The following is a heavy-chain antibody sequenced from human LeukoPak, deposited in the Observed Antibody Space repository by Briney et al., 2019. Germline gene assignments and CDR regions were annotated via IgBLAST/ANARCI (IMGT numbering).Heavy chain of an antibody. J-gene: IGHJ6*02. CDR3: ARDKGYGMDV. CDR1: GFTFCSYE. CDR2: ISSSGSTI. Sequence: GGSLRLSCAASGFTFCSYEMNWVRQAPGKGLEWVSYISSSGSTIYYADSVKGRFTISRDNAKNSLYLQMNSLRAEDTAVYYCARDKGYGMDVWGQGTTVTVSS. V-gene: IGHV3-48*03.